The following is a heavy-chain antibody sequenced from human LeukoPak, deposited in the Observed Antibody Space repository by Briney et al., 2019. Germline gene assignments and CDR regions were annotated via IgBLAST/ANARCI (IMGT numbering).Heavy chain of an antibody. V-gene: IGHV3-15*01. D-gene: IGHD3-10*01. CDR3: ARVRGGNFDF. Sequence: GGLLRLSCAASGLTFRNAWMRWVRQAPGKGLEWVGRFKSKSDGGTTDYRAPVKGRFTISRDESTNPLYLQMNSLKTEDTAVYYCARVRGGNFDFWGQGTLVTVAS. CDR2: FKSKSDGGTT. CDR1: GLTFRNAW. J-gene: IGHJ4*02.